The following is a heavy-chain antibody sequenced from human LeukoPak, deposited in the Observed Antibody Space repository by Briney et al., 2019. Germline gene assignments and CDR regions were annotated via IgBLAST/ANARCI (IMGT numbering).Heavy chain of an antibody. CDR1: GGSISSYY. D-gene: IGHD2-21*01. V-gene: IGHV4-59*04. Sequence: SETLSLTCTVSGGSISSYYWSWIRQPPGKGLEWIGYIYYSGSTYYNPSLKSRVTISVDTSKNQFSLKLSSVTAADTAVYYCARGYYLSGWGQGTMVTVSS. CDR2: IYYSGST. J-gene: IGHJ3*01. CDR3: ARGYYLSG.